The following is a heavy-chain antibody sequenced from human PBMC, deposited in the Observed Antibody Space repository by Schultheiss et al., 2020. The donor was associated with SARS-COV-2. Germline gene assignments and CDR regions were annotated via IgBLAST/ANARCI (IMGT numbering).Heavy chain of an antibody. CDR2: ISGSGGST. D-gene: IGHD3-3*02. Sequence: GGSLRLSCAASGFTFSSYWMSWVRQAPGKGLEWVSAISGSGGSTYYADSVKGRFTISRDNSKNTLYLQMNSLRAEDTAVYYCARDLQGHFGLDVWGQGTTVTVSS. V-gene: IGHV3-23*01. CDR1: GFTFSSYW. CDR3: ARDLQGHFGLDV. J-gene: IGHJ6*02.